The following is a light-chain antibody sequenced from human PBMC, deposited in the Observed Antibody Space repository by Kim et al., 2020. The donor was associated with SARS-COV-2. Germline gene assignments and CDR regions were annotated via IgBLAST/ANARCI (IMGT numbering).Light chain of an antibody. CDR3: QQFDKVPLA. V-gene: IGKV1-33*01. CDR2: DAT. J-gene: IGKJ4*01. Sequence: DIQMTQSPSSLSASVGDRVTITCQASQDIKNYLNWYQHKPGKAPKLLIYDATNLETGVPSRFSGSGFETDFTLTISSLQPEDIATYYCQQFDKVPLALGGGPKVDIK. CDR1: QDIKNY.